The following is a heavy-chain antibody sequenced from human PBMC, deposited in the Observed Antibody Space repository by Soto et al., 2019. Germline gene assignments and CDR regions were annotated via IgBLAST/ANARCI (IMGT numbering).Heavy chain of an antibody. CDR2: IYWNDDK. J-gene: IGHJ4*02. CDR3: AHRPPSGRDY. CDR1: GFSLSTSGLG. Sequence: QITLKESGPTLVKPTQTLTLTCTFSGFSLSTSGLGVAWIRQPPGKALEWLALIYWNDDKRYSPSLKSRLTITKDTSKNQVVLTMTNMDPMDTATYVSAHRPPSGRDYWGQGTLVTVSS. V-gene: IGHV2-5*01.